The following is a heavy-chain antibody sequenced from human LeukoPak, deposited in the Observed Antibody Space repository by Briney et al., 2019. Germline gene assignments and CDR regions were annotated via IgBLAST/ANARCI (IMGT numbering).Heavy chain of an antibody. V-gene: IGHV3-30-3*01. CDR2: ISYDGSNK. D-gene: IGHD2-2*01. J-gene: IGHJ3*02. Sequence: PGRSLRLSCAASGFTFSSYAMHWVRQAPGKGLEWVAVISYDGSNKYYADSVKGRFTISRDNSKNTLYLQMNSLRAEDTAVYYCARDRVVPAAMDAFDIWGQGTMVTVSS. CDR3: ARDRVVPAAMDAFDI. CDR1: GFTFSSYA.